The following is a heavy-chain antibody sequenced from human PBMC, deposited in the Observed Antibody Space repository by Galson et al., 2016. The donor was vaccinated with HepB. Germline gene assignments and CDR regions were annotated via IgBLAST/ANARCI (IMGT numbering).Heavy chain of an antibody. Sequence: SLRLSCAASGFAFNTYSINWVRQAPGRGLEWVSYISGSSRTIYYADSVQGRLTSSRDNARNSLYLQMDRLRDEDTAVYYCATSYSYGWGSYLPPNYFDYWGQGTLVTVSS. CDR3: ATSYSYGWGSYLPPNYFDY. V-gene: IGHV3-48*02. D-gene: IGHD3-10*01. CDR2: ISGSSRTI. CDR1: GFAFNTYS. J-gene: IGHJ4*02.